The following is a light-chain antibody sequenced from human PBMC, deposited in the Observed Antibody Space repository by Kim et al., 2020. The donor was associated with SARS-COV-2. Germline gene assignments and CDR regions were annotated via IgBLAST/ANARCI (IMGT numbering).Light chain of an antibody. Sequence: TVPIHCAGSTCCIARNEVQWYQRRPGSAPISLIYVDEQGTSGAPDRFSGSIDSYSNTASLPISGLKTEDEDDYYCQSYEADSRWVFGGGTQLTVL. J-gene: IGLJ3*02. CDR3: QSYEADSRWV. CDR2: VDE. CDR1: TCCIARNE. V-gene: IGLV6-57*02.